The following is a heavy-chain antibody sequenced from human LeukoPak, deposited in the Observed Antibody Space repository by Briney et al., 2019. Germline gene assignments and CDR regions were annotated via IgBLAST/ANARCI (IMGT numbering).Heavy chain of an antibody. CDR1: GYTFTGYY. J-gene: IGHJ4*02. CDR3: ARDIEYGSGSQNIDY. V-gene: IGHV1-2*02. CDR2: INPNSGGT. D-gene: IGHD3-10*01. Sequence: GASVKVSCKASGYTFTGYYMHWVRQAPGQGLEWMGWINPNSGGTNYAQKFQGRVTMTRDTSISTAYMELSRLRSDHTAVYYCARDIEYGSGSQNIDYWGQGTLVTVSS.